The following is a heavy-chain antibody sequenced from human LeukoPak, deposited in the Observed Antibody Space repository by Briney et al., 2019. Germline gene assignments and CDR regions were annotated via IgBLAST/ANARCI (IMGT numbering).Heavy chain of an antibody. CDR3: ARDSTYYDFWSGSPRFDY. CDR2: ISSSSSTI. Sequence: PGGSLRLSCAASGFTFSSYSMNWVRQAPGKGLEWVSYISSSSSTIYYADSVKGRFTISRDNAKNSLYLQMNSLRAEDTAVYYCARDSTYYDFWSGSPRFDYWGQGTLVTVSS. CDR1: GFTFSSYS. D-gene: IGHD3-3*01. V-gene: IGHV3-48*01. J-gene: IGHJ4*02.